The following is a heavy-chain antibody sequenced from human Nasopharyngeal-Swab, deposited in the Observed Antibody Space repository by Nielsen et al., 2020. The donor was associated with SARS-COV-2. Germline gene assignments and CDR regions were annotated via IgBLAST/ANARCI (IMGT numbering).Heavy chain of an antibody. Sequence: VKVSCKASGYTFTSYHMHWVRRAPGQGLEWMGIIAPSGGSTNYAQKFQGRVTMTSDTSTSTVYMYLSSLRSEDTAVYYCARDGPGGWFLDYWGQGTLVTVSS. D-gene: IGHD6-19*01. CDR2: IAPSGGST. CDR1: GYTFTSYH. J-gene: IGHJ4*02. V-gene: IGHV1-46*01. CDR3: ARDGPGGWFLDY.